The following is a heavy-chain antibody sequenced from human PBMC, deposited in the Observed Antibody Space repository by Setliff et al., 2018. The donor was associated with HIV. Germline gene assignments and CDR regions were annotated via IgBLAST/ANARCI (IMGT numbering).Heavy chain of an antibody. V-gene: IGHV3-23*01. CDR1: GFASSSYV. CDR2: ISGSGGKT. CDR3: AKTSNTGYLFCSDY. D-gene: IGHD3-9*01. J-gene: IGHJ4*02. Sequence: GGSLRLSCTASGFASSSYVMSWVRQAPGKGLEWVSTISGSGGKTDYADSVKGRFTISRDNSKNTVYLQMNSLRAEDTAVYYCAKTSNTGYLFCSDYWGQGTLVTVSS.